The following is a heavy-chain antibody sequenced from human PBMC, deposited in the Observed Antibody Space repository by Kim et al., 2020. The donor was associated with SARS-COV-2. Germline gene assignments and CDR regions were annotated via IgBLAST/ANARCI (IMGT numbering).Heavy chain of an antibody. V-gene: IGHV3-30*01. D-gene: IGHD3-10*01. J-gene: IGHJ4*02. Sequence: HYADPVKGRFNLSRDNSKYTVYLQMNSLRVEDTALYYCARDSVDSGSYLDYWGQGTPVTVSS. CDR3: ARDSVDSGSYLDY.